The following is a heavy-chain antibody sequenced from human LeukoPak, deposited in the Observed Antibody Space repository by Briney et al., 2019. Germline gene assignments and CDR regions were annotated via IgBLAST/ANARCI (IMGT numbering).Heavy chain of an antibody. V-gene: IGHV4-59*12. Sequence: SETLSLTCTVSGDSLISNYWSWIRQPPGKGLEWIGYIYHSGTTYYNPSLQSRVTMSVDTSKNQFSLKLSSVTAVDTAVYYCARKENVYYYFDYWGQGTLVTVSS. CDR2: IYHSGTT. CDR1: GDSLISNY. J-gene: IGHJ4*02. D-gene: IGHD3-10*01. CDR3: ARKENVYYYFDY.